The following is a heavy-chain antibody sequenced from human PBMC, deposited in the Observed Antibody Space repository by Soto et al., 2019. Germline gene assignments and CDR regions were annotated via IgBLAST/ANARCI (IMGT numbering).Heavy chain of an antibody. D-gene: IGHD4-17*01. CDR1: GFTFSSYW. V-gene: IGHV3-74*01. CDR2: INSDGSST. CDR3: ASQPYGDYWFDP. Sequence: GGSLRLSCAASGFTFSSYWMHWVRQAPGKGLVWVSRINSDGSSTSYADSVKGRFTISRDNAKNTLYLQMNSLRAEDTAVYYCASQPYGDYWFDPWGKGTLVTVSS. J-gene: IGHJ5*02.